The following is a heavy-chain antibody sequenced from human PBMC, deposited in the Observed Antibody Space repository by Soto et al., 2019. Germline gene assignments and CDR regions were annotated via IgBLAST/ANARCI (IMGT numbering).Heavy chain of an antibody. CDR3: ARSIAAPVDYYNGMDV. CDR1: GGSISSSSYY. CDR2: IYYSGST. V-gene: IGHV4-39*01. J-gene: IGHJ6*02. Sequence: SETLSLTCTVSGGSISSSSYYWGWIRQSPGKGLEWIGSIYYSGSTYYNPSLKSRVTISVDTSKNQFSLKLSSVTAADTAVYYCARSIAAPVDYYNGMDVWGQGTTVTVSS. D-gene: IGHD6-6*01.